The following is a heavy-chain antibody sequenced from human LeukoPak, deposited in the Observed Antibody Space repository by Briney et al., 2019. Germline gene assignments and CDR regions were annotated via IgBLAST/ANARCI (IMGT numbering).Heavy chain of an antibody. CDR2: INSDGGST. D-gene: IGHD6-13*01. Sequence: GGALRLSCAASGFTLSSYWVHWVRQAPGKGLVWVSHINSDGGSTTYADSVRGRFTMSRDNAKNTLYLQMTSLRAEDTAVYYCAREDYSSPIPEYWGQGTLVTVSS. CDR3: AREDYSSPIPEY. J-gene: IGHJ4*02. V-gene: IGHV3-74*01. CDR1: GFTLSSYW.